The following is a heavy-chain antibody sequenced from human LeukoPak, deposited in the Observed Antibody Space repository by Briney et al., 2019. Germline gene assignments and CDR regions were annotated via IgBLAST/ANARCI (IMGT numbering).Heavy chain of an antibody. Sequence: ASVKVSCKASGYTFTSYHIHWVRQAPGQGLEWVGIINPSSGSPTCTQKFQGRVTMTRDTSTSTVYLELNSLRFEDTAVYYCARDRGKLWPPDAFDIWGQGTMVTVSS. CDR1: GYTFTSYH. D-gene: IGHD5-18*01. CDR3: ARDRGKLWPPDAFDI. CDR2: INPSSGSP. J-gene: IGHJ3*02. V-gene: IGHV1-46*01.